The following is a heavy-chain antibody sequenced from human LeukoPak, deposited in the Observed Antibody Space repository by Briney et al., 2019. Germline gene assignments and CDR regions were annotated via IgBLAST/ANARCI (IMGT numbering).Heavy chain of an antibody. D-gene: IGHD3-22*01. J-gene: IGHJ3*02. V-gene: IGHV4-39*01. Sequence: PSETLSLTCTVSGGSISSSSYYWGWIRQPPGKGLEWIGSFYYSGSTYYNPSLKSRVTISVDTSKNQFSLKLSSVTAADTAVYYCARHLLQYYDSSGRDAFDIWGQGTMVTVSS. CDR3: ARHLLQYYDSSGRDAFDI. CDR2: FYYSGST. CDR1: GGSISSSSYY.